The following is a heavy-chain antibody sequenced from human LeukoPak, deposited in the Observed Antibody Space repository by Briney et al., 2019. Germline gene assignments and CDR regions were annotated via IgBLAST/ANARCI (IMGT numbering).Heavy chain of an antibody. J-gene: IGHJ4*02. D-gene: IGHD6-13*01. V-gene: IGHV4-34*01. CDR1: GGSFSGYY. CDR2: INHSGST. Sequence: SETLSLTCAVYGGSFSGYYWSWIRQPPGKGLEWIGEINHSGSTNYNPSLKSRVTISVDTSKNQFSLKLSSVTAADTAVYYCASAPPYSSSWYTPDWGQGTLVTVSS. CDR3: ASAPPYSSSWYTPD.